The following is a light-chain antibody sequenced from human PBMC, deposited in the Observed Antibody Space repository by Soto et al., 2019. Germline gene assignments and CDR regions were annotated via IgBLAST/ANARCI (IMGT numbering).Light chain of an antibody. J-gene: IGLJ1*01. CDR2: EVS. CDR3: SSYTRSSTYV. CDR1: SSDVGGYNY. V-gene: IGLV2-14*01. Sequence: QSVLTQPASVSGSPGQSITISCTGTSSDVGGYNYVSWYQQHPGKAPKLMIYEVSNRPSGVSNRFSGSKSVNTASLTISGLQAEDEADYYCSSYTRSSTYVFGTGTKVTVL.